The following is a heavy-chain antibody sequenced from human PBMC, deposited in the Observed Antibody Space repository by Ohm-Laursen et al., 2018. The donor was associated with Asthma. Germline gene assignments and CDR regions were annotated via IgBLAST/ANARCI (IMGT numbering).Heavy chain of an antibody. D-gene: IGHD2-2*01. CDR2: INSVFGTT. V-gene: IGHV1-69*13. CDR1: GGTFNTYV. CDR3: ARKAGSCISRTCYSLDF. Sequence: ASVKVSCKSLGGTFNTYVIGWVRQAPGQGLEWMGGINSVFGTTTYPQKFQDRVTITADDSTSTVYMELSSLRSEDTAVYYCARKAGSCISRTCYSLDFWGQGTLVTVPS. J-gene: IGHJ4*02.